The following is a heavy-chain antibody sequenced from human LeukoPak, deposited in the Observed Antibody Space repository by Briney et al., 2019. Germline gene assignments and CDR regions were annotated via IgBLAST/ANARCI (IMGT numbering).Heavy chain of an antibody. V-gene: IGHV3-21*01. CDR1: GFTFSSYS. J-gene: IGHJ4*02. D-gene: IGHD6-19*01. CDR3: ARDGVSGWYAIDY. Sequence: GGSLRLSCAASGFTFSSYSMNWVRQAPGKGLEWVSSISSSSSYIYYADSVKGGFTISRDNAKNSLYLQMNSLRAEDTAVYYCARDGVSGWYAIDYWGQGTLVTVSS. CDR2: ISSSSSYI.